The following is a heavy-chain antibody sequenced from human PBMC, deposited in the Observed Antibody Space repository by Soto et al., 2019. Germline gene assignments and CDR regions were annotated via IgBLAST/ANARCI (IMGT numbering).Heavy chain of an antibody. Sequence: EVQLVESGGGLVQPGRSLRLSCAAPGFTFDDYAMHWVRQAPGKGLEWVSGISWNSATIGYADSVKGRFSISRDNAKNSLYLQMNSLRAEDTAFYYCAKDTPSGDYWGQGTLVTVSS. CDR3: AKDTPSGDY. V-gene: IGHV3-9*01. J-gene: IGHJ4*02. D-gene: IGHD6-19*01. CDR1: GFTFDDYA. CDR2: ISWNSATI.